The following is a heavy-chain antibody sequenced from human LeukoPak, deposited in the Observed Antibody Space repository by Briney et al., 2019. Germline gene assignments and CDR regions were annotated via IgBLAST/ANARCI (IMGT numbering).Heavy chain of an antibody. CDR3: ARQHRSGGIWFDP. D-gene: IGHD3-16*01. J-gene: IGHJ5*02. V-gene: IGHV3-7*01. Sequence: GSLRLSCAASGFTFSSYWMSWVRQAPGKGLEWVANIKQDGSEKYYVDSVKGRFTISRDNAKNSLYLQMNSLRAEDTAVYYCARQHRSGGIWFDPWGQGTLVTVSS. CDR1: GFTFSSYW. CDR2: IKQDGSEK.